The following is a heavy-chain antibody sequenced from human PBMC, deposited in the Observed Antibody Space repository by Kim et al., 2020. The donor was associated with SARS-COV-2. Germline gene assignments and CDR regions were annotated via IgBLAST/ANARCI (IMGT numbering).Heavy chain of an antibody. V-gene: IGHV4-39*01. CDR3: ARRSSSGYYYSAFDI. Sequence: SETLSLTCTVSGGSISSSSYYWGWIRQPPGKGLEWIGSIYYSGSTYYNPSLKSRVTISVDTSKNQFSLKLSSVTAADTAVYYCARRSSSGYYYSAFDIWGQGTMVTVSS. CDR2: IYYSGST. D-gene: IGHD3-22*01. CDR1: GGSISSSSYY. J-gene: IGHJ3*02.